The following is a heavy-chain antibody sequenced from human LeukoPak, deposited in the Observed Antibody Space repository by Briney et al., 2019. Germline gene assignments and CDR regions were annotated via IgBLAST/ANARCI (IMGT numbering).Heavy chain of an antibody. Sequence: SETLTFTCAVSGYSISSGDYWGWIRLPPGKGLEWIGSIYHSGSTYYNPSLKSRVTISVDTSKRQFSLTLSSVTAADTAVYYCARNRSEPFGNGGSFDSWGQRAIAAVCS. CDR3: ARNRSEPFGNGGSFDS. V-gene: IGHV4-38-2*01. CDR2: IYHSGST. D-gene: IGHD3-16*01. J-gene: IGHJ4*02. CDR1: GYSISSGDY.